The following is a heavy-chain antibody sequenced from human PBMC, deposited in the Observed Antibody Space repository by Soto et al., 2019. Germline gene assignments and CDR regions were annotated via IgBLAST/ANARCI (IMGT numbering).Heavy chain of an antibody. CDR3: ARELWSYPFDY. D-gene: IGHD3-16*02. Sequence: QVQLVESGGGVVQPGRSLRLSCAASGFTFSSYGMHWVHQAPGKRLEWVAVIWSDGSNKYYADSVMGRVTNSRANSKNTLYLQMNSLRAEDTTVYYCARELWSYPFDYWGQGTLVTVSS. CDR2: IWSDGSNK. CDR1: GFTFSSYG. V-gene: IGHV3-33*08. J-gene: IGHJ4*02.